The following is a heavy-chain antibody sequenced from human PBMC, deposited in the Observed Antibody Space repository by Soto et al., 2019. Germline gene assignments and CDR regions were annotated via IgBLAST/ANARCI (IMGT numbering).Heavy chain of an antibody. CDR3: ARDTTLIDYGDYDGFDY. D-gene: IGHD4-17*01. J-gene: IGHJ4*02. V-gene: IGHV1-18*01. CDR2: ISAYNGNT. Sequence: GASVKVSCKASGYAFTSYGISWVRQAPGQGLEWMGWISAYNGNTNYAQKLQGRVTMTTDTSTSTAYMEPRSLRSDDTAVYYCARDTTLIDYGDYDGFDYWGQGTLVTVSS. CDR1: GYAFTSYG.